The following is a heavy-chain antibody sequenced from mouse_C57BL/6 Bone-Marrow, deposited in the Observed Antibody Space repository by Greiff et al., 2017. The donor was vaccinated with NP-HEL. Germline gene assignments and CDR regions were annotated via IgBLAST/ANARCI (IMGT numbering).Heavy chain of an antibody. Sequence: QVQLQQSGAELVKPGASVKMSCKASGYTFTSYWITWVKQRPGQGLEWIGDIYPGSGSNNYNEKLKRKATLTVDTSSRTAYMQLSSLTSEDSAVYYCARAFYYVIWYFDVWGTGTTVTVSS. D-gene: IGHD1-1*01. V-gene: IGHV1-55*01. CDR1: GYTFTSYW. CDR3: ARAFYYVIWYFDV. J-gene: IGHJ1*03. CDR2: IYPGSGSN.